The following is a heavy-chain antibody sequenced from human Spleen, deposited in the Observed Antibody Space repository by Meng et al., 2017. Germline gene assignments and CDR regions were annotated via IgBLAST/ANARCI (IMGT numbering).Heavy chain of an antibody. CDR1: GFPFSDYA. CDR3: ARDRGRDFSGLDY. Sequence: QVQLVESGGGVVQPERSLRLSCTASGFPFSDYAMHWVRQAPGKGLEWVAVIWYDGNAKYYADSVKGRFSISRDNSKNTLYLQMSSLRVDDTALYHCARDRGRDFSGLDYWGQGTLVTVSS. CDR2: IWYDGNAK. V-gene: IGHV3-33*01. J-gene: IGHJ4*02. D-gene: IGHD2-15*01.